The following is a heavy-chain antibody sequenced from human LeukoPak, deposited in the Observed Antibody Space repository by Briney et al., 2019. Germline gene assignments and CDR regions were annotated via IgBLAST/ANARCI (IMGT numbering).Heavy chain of an antibody. CDR2: IYYSGYT. CDR1: GGSISSDNYY. D-gene: IGHD6-19*01. J-gene: IGHJ4*02. CDR3: ATPPAGLGGYFDY. V-gene: IGHV4-39*01. Sequence: PSETLSLTCTVSGGSISSDNYYWGWIRQPPGKGLEWIGTIYYSGYTYYNPSLKSRLTISVDTSKNQFSLKLTSVTAADTAVYYCATPPAGLGGYFDYWGQGTPVTVSS.